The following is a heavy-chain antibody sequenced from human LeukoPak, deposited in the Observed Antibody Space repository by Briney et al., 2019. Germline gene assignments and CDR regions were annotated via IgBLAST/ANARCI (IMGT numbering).Heavy chain of an antibody. CDR2: ISGSGGST. CDR3: ARERRNGYYFDY. Sequence: PGGSLRLSCAASGFTFSSYAMSWVRQAPGKGLEWVSAISGSGGSTYYADSVKGRFTISRDNAKNSLYLQMNSLRAEDTAVYYCARERRNGYYFDYWGQGTLVTVSS. J-gene: IGHJ4*02. CDR1: GFTFSSYA. D-gene: IGHD1-1*01. V-gene: IGHV3-23*01.